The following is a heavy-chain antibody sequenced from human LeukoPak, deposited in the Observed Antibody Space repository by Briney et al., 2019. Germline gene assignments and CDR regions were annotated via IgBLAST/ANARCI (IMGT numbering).Heavy chain of an antibody. CDR2: LYSDGDT. J-gene: IGHJ4*02. CDR1: GLTVTNNY. D-gene: IGHD4-17*01. V-gene: IGHV3-66*01. Sequence: GGSLRLSCAASGLTVTNNYWHWVRQPPGKGPQWISILYSDGDTKYADSVRGRFTFSRDSSRNTLYLQMNGLRAEDTAVYYCTYGDYPLTHRGQGTLVSVSS. CDR3: TYGDYPLTH.